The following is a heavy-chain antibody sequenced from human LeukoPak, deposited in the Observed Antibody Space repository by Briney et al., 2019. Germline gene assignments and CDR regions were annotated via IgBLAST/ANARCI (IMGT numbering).Heavy chain of an antibody. CDR3: ARGGEGADSYGPHYFDF. D-gene: IGHD3-10*01. V-gene: IGHV4-30-4*01. CDR2: IYYSETT. Sequence: SETLSLTCAISGGSISSGDYYWTWIRQAPGKGLEWIGYIYYSETTNYNPSLQSRAIISLDTSKNQVSLKLTSVTVADHAVYYCARGGEGADSYGPHYFDFWGQGTLAVVSS. CDR1: GGSISSGDYY. J-gene: IGHJ4*02.